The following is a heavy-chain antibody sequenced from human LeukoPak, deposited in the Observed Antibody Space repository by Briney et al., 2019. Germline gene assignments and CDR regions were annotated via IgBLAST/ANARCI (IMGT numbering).Heavy chain of an antibody. V-gene: IGHV4-34*01. Sequence: KSSETLSLTCAVYGGSFSGYYWSWIRQPPGKGLEWIGEINHSGSTNYNPSLKSRVTISVDTSKNQFSLRVRSVTAADTALYYCARGDVDPYAFDIWGQGTMVIVSS. CDR3: ARGDVDPYAFDI. J-gene: IGHJ3*02. CDR1: GGSFSGYY. D-gene: IGHD3-10*02. CDR2: INHSGST.